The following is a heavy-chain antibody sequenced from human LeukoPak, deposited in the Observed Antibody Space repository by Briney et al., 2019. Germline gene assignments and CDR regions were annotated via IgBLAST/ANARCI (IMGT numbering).Heavy chain of an antibody. CDR1: GGSISDTNW. CDR2: VNLQGST. CDR3: AREGGPYRPLDY. J-gene: IGHJ4*02. Sequence: SGTLSLTCGVSGGSISDTNWWTWFRQPPGKGLEWIGEVNLQGSTNYNPSLKSRVAISVDKSENHISLKLTSVTGADTAVYYCAREGGPYRPLDYSGQGTLVTVAS. V-gene: IGHV4-4*02.